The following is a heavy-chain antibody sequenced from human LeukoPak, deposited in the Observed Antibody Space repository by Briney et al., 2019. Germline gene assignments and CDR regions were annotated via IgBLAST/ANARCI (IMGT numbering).Heavy chain of an antibody. Sequence: SETLSLTCTVSGGSISSYYWSWIRQPPGKGLEWIGYIYYSGSTNYNPSLKSRVTISVDTSKNQFSLKLSSVTAADTAVHYCARGGYSGSYYGWFDPWGQGTLVTVSS. V-gene: IGHV4-59*01. D-gene: IGHD1-26*01. CDR3: ARGGYSGSYYGWFDP. CDR1: GGSISSYY. J-gene: IGHJ5*02. CDR2: IYYSGST.